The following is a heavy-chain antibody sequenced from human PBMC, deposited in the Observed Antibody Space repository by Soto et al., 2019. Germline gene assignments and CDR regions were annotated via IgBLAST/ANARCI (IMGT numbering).Heavy chain of an antibody. V-gene: IGHV4-39*02. D-gene: IGHD2-2*01. CDR1: GGSISSSSYY. J-gene: IGHJ6*02. CDR2: IYYSWST. Sequence: TLSLTCTVSGGSISSSSYYWGWIRQPPGKGLEWIGSIYYSWSTYYNPSLKSRVTISVDTSKNQFSLKLSSVTAADTAVYYCARERVPAAFYYYYGMDVWGQGTTVTVSS. CDR3: ARERVPAAFYYYYGMDV.